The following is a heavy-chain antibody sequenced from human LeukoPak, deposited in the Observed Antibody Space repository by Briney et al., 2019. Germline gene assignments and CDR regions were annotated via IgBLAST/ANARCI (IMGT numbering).Heavy chain of an antibody. Sequence: ASVKVSCKASGYTFTSYAMHWVRQAPGQGLEWMGWINPNSGGTNYAQKFQGRVTMTRDTSISTAYMELSRLRSDDTAVYYCARGTMVRGVIALNWFDPWGQGTLVTVSS. CDR2: INPNSGGT. D-gene: IGHD3-10*01. V-gene: IGHV1-2*02. CDR3: ARGTMVRGVIALNWFDP. CDR1: GYTFTSYA. J-gene: IGHJ5*02.